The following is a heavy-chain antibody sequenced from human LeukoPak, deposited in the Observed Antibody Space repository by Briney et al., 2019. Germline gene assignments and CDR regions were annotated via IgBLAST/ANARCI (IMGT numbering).Heavy chain of an antibody. V-gene: IGHV1-24*01. CDR3: ATVNYGASHWFDP. CDR2: FDPEDGET. J-gene: IGHJ5*02. D-gene: IGHD4-17*01. Sequence: ASVKVSCKVSGYTLTELSMHWVRQAPGKGLEWMGGFDPEDGETIYAQKFQGRVTMTEDTSTDTAYMELSSPRSEDTAVYYCATVNYGASHWFDPWGQGTLVTVSS. CDR1: GYTLTELS.